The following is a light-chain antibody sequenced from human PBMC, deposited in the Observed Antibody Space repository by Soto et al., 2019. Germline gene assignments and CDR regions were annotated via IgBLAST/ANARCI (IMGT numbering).Light chain of an antibody. V-gene: IGKV3-20*01. Sequence: EIVLTQSPGTLSLSPGERATLSCRASQSVSSNYLAWYQQKPGQAPRPLIYGASSRATGIPDRFSGSEAGTDFTLTISRLESEDFAVYYCQQYGCSPWTFGQGTNVDIK. CDR2: GAS. J-gene: IGKJ1*01. CDR3: QQYGCSPWT. CDR1: QSVSSNY.